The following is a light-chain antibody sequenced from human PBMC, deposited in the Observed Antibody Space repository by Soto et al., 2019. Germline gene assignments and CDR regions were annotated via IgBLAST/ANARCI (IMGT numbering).Light chain of an antibody. V-gene: IGLV1-44*01. CDR3: AAWDDSLNVL. Sequence: QSVLTQPPSASGTPGQRVTISCSGSSSKIGSNTVNWYQQLPGTAPKLLIYSNNQRPSGVPDRFSGSKSGTSASLAISGLQSEDEADYYCAAWDDSLNVLFGGGTKLTVL. CDR2: SNN. CDR1: SSKIGSNT. J-gene: IGLJ2*01.